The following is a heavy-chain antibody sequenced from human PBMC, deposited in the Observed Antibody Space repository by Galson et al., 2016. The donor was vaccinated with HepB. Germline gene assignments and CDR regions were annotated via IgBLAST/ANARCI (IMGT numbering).Heavy chain of an antibody. CDR2: IFHTGTT. CDR3: ARGGAFIGQTRTGFDT. D-gene: IGHD1-26*01. CDR1: GGSISSNNW. J-gene: IGHJ3*02. V-gene: IGHV4-4*02. Sequence: ETLSLTCSVSGGSISSNNWWNWVRQSPEKGLEWIGGIFHTGTTNDNPSFKSRVIMSVNKSKNDFSLKLTSVTAADTAVYYCARGGAFIGQTRTGFDTWGQGTMVTVSS.